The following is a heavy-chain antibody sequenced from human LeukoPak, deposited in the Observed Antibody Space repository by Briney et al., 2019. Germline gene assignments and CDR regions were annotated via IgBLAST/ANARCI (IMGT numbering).Heavy chain of an antibody. Sequence: PGGSLRLSCAASGFTFSTAWLSWVRQAPGKGLEWVGLIKSKTDGGTTEYAAPVKGRVVISRDDSKNTLYLQMNSLETDDTALYYCTTDLTPRSYSSGWYGAFDIWGPGTMVTVSS. D-gene: IGHD6-19*01. CDR3: TTDLTPRSYSSGWYGAFDI. V-gene: IGHV3-15*01. CDR2: IKSKTDGGTT. CDR1: GFTFSTAW. J-gene: IGHJ3*02.